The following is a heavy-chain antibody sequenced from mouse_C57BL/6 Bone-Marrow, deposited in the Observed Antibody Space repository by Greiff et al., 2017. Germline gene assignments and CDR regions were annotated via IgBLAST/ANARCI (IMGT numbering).Heavy chain of an antibody. J-gene: IGHJ1*03. D-gene: IGHD1-1*01. CDR2: IYPRSGNT. CDR3: ARSYGSSWYCDV. V-gene: IGHV1-81*01. CDR1: GYTFTSYG. Sequence: QVQLKESGAELARPGASVKLSCKASGYTFTSYGISWVKQRTGQGLEWIGEIYPRSGNTYYNEKFKGKATLTADKSSSTAYMELRSLTSEDSAVYFCARSYGSSWYCDVWGTGTTVTVSS.